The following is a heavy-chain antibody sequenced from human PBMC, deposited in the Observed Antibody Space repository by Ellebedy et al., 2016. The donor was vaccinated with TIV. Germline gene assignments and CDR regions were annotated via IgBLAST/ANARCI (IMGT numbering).Heavy chain of an antibody. CDR3: ARGSVEYYYDGSGLPFFDY. CDR2: IYHSGIT. V-gene: IGHV4-38-2*01. Sequence: MPSETLSLTCAVSGYSISSGYYWVWIRQPPGKGLEWIGNIYHSGITYYNPSLKSRVTISVDTSKNQFSLKLSSVTAADTAIYYCARGSVEYYYDGSGLPFFDYWGQGTLVTVSS. CDR1: GYSISSGYY. J-gene: IGHJ4*02. D-gene: IGHD3-22*01.